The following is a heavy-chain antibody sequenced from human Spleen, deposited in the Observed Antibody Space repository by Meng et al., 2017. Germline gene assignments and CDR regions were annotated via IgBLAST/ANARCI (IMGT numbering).Heavy chain of an antibody. V-gene: IGHV3-30*04. Sequence: GGSLRLSCAASGFTFSSYAIHWVRQAPGKGMEWVAVISYDGSNKYYADSVKGRYTISRDNSKNTLYLKMNSLRAEDTAGYYCAAHYVSGSIDYWGQGTLVTVSS. CDR1: GFTFSSYA. CDR3: AAHYVSGSIDY. D-gene: IGHD3-10*01. J-gene: IGHJ4*02. CDR2: ISYDGSNK.